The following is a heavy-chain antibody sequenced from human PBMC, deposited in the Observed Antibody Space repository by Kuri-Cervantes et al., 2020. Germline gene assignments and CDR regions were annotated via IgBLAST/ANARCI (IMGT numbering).Heavy chain of an antibody. J-gene: IGHJ4*02. D-gene: IGHD5-12*01. V-gene: IGHV3-21*03. Sequence: GGSLRLSCAASGFAFSKYTMNWVRQAPGKGLEWVSSISSSSSYIYYADSVKGRFTISRDNAKNTLYLQMNSLKTEDTAVYYCTRGGGYLIFDYWGQGTLVTVSS. CDR2: ISSSSSYI. CDR1: GFAFSKYT. CDR3: TRGGGYLIFDY.